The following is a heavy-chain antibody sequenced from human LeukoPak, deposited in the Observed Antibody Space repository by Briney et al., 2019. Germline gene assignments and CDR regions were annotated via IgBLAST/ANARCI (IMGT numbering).Heavy chain of an antibody. CDR3: ARDNVICDSNMCYAMNNWFDP. CDR1: GFTFSGSA. V-gene: IGHV3-73*01. D-gene: IGHD2-2*01. Sequence: GGSLRLSCAASGFTFSGSAMHWVRQASGKGLEWVGRIRSKANSYATAYAASVKGRFTISRDDSKNTLYLQMNSLRAEDTAVYYCARDNVICDSNMCYAMNNWFDPWGQGTLVTVSS. CDR2: IRSKANSYAT. J-gene: IGHJ5*02.